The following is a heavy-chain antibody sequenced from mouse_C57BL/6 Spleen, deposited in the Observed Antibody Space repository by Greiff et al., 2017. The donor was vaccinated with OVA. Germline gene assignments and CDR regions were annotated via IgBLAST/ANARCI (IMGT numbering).Heavy chain of an antibody. CDR3: ARGGVYYYGSSWFAY. CDR1: GYTFTSYW. Sequence: QVQLQQPGAELVKPGASVKLSCKASGYTFTSYWMHWVKQRTGQGLEWLGMIHPNSGSTNYKEKFKSKATLTVDKSSSTAYMQLRSRTSEDSAVYYCARGGVYYYGSSWFAYWGQGTLVTVSA. J-gene: IGHJ3*01. V-gene: IGHV1-64*01. CDR2: IHPNSGST. D-gene: IGHD1-1*01.